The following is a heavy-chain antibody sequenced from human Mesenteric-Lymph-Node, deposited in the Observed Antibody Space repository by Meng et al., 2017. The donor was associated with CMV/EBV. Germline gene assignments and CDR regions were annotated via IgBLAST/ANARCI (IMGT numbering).Heavy chain of an antibody. J-gene: IGHJ6*02. D-gene: IGHD2-2*02. CDR3: ARVGYCSSTSCYTDYYYYGMDV. V-gene: IGHV1-2*02. CDR1: GYTFTGYY. CDR2: INPKSGDT. Sequence: ASVKVSCKASGYTFTGYYMHWVRQAPGQGPEWMGWINPKSGDTNYAQKFQGRVTMTGDTSTSAAYMELSRLRSDDTAVYYCARVGYCSSTSCYTDYYYYGMDVWGQGTTVTVSS.